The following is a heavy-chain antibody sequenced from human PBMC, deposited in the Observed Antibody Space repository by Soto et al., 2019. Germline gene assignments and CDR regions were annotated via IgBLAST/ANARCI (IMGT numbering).Heavy chain of an antibody. Sequence: SVKVSCKASGGTFSSYAISWVRQAPGQGLEWMGGILPIFGSANYAQQFQGRVTITADESTSTAYMERSCFRYEETAVYYCARPLNSSGYYYYYYYGMEVWDQGTTITVPS. CDR3: ARPLNSSGYYYYYYYGMEV. J-gene: IGHJ6*02. CDR2: ILPIFGSA. D-gene: IGHD3-22*01. V-gene: IGHV1-69*13. CDR1: GGTFSSYA.